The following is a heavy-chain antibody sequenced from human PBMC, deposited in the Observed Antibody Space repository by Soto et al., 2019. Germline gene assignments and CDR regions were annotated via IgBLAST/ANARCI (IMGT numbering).Heavy chain of an antibody. Sequence: SETLSLTCTVSGGSVSSGSYYWSWIRQPPGKGLEWIGYIYYSGSTNYNPSLKSRVTISVDTSKNQFSLKLSSVTAADTAVYYCARSAQLEPLDYWGQGTLVTVSS. J-gene: IGHJ4*02. CDR2: IYYSGST. CDR1: GGSVSSGSYY. V-gene: IGHV4-61*01. CDR3: ARSAQLEPLDY. D-gene: IGHD1-1*01.